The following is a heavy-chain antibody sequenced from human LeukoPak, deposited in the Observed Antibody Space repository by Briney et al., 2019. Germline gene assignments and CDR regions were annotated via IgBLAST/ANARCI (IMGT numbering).Heavy chain of an antibody. V-gene: IGHV4-59*01. D-gene: IGHD2-2*01. CDR1: GGSISSYY. CDR2: IYYSGST. CDR3: AREGYCSSTSCPGFDY. J-gene: IGHJ4*02. Sequence: SETLSLTCTVSGGSISSYYWSWIRQPPGKGLEWIGYIYYSGSTNYNPSLKSRVTISVDTSKNQFSLKLSSVTAADTAVYYCAREGYCSSTSCPGFDYWGQGTLVTVSS.